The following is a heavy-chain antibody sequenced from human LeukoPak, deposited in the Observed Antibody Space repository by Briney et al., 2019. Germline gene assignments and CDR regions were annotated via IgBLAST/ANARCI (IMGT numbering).Heavy chain of an antibody. CDR2: ISAYNGNT. CDR1: GYTFTSYG. CDR3: ARQLWYYYDSSGPDAFDI. Sequence: ASVKVSCKASGYTFTSYGISWVRQAPGQGLEWMGWISAYNGNTNYAQKLQGRVTMTTDTSTSTAYMELRSLRSDDTAVYYCARQLWYYYDSSGPDAFDIWGQGTMVTVSS. D-gene: IGHD3-22*01. J-gene: IGHJ3*02. V-gene: IGHV1-18*01.